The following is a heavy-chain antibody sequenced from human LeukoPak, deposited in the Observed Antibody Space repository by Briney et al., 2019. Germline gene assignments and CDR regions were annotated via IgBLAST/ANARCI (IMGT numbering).Heavy chain of an antibody. V-gene: IGHV1-69*04. D-gene: IGHD3-22*01. CDR2: IIPILGIA. J-gene: IGHJ4*02. CDR1: GGTFNSYT. CDR3: ARDESYYDSSGYY. Sequence: GSSVKVSCKASGGTFNSYTISWVRQAPGQGLAWMGRIIPILGIANYAQKFQGRVTITADKSTSTAYMELSSLRSEDTAVYYCARDESYYDSSGYYWGQGTLVTVSS.